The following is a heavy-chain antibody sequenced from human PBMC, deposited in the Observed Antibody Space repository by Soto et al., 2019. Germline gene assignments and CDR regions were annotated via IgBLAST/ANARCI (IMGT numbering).Heavy chain of an antibody. CDR1: GGSISSSSYY. Sequence: PSETLSLTCTVSGGSISSSSYYWGWIRQPPGKGLEWIGSIYYSGSTYYNQSLKSRVTISVDTSKNQFSLKLSSVTAADTAVYYFARLDGVVVAATRGYSYGLFDYWGQGTLVTVSS. CDR3: ARLDGVVVAATRGYSYGLFDY. D-gene: IGHD2-15*01. CDR2: IYYSGST. J-gene: IGHJ4*02. V-gene: IGHV4-39*01.